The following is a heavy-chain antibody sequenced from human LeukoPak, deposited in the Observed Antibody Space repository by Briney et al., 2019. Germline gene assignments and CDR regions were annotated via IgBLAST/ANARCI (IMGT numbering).Heavy chain of an antibody. CDR1: GYTFTGYY. CDR2: INPNSGGT. V-gene: IGHV1-2*02. CDR3: ARDLGIVVAGNYYYYYMDV. Sequence: ASVKVSCKASGYTFTGYYMHWVRQAPGQGLEWMGWINPNSGGTNYAQKFQGRVTMTRDTSISTAYMELSRLRSDDTAVYYCARDLGIVVAGNYYYYYMDVWGKGTTVTISS. D-gene: IGHD6-19*01. J-gene: IGHJ6*03.